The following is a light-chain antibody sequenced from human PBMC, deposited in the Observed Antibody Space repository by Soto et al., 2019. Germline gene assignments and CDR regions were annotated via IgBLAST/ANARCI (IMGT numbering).Light chain of an antibody. CDR1: QILTNY. CDR2: EVS. J-gene: IGKJ4*01. CDR3: QQRSNWPLT. Sequence: EIVLTQSPATLSLSPGDRATLSCRASQILTNYLNWYQQKPGQAPRLLIYEVSNRATGIPARFSGSRSGTDFTLTISSLEPEDVAVYYCQQRSNWPLTFGGGTKVEVK. V-gene: IGKV3-11*01.